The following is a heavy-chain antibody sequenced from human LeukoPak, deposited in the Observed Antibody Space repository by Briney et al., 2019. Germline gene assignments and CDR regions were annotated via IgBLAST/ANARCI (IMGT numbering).Heavy chain of an antibody. CDR1: GFTFSTYG. Sequence: PGRSLRLSCAASGFTFSTYGMHWVRQAPGKGLEWVAVIWYDGNKKDYADSVKGRFTISRDNSKNTVYLQLNSLRADDTAVYYCAKDSPLVGYTSGWSSNSFDHWGQGTLVSVSS. J-gene: IGHJ4*02. CDR2: IWYDGNKK. D-gene: IGHD6-19*01. CDR3: AKDSPLVGYTSGWSSNSFDH. V-gene: IGHV3-33*03.